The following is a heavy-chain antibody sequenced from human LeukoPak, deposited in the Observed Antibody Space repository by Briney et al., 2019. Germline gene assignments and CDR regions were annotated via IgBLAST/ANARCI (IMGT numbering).Heavy chain of an antibody. Sequence: SVKVSCKASGGTFGSYAVSWVRQVPGQGLEWMGGIIPIFGTANYAQKFQGRVTITADESTSTAYMELSSLRSEDTAVYYCARAHYDILTGASYYYYGMDVWGKGTTATVSS. J-gene: IGHJ6*04. CDR1: GGTFGSYA. D-gene: IGHD3-9*01. V-gene: IGHV1-69*01. CDR3: ARAHYDILTGASYYYYGMDV. CDR2: IIPIFGTA.